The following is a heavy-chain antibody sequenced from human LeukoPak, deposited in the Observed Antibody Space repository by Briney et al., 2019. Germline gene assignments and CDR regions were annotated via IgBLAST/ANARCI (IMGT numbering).Heavy chain of an antibody. D-gene: IGHD5-12*01. CDR3: ARAKVAYGIDV. Sequence: QAPXXXXEWVSSISSSSSYIYYADSVKGRFTISRDNAKNSLYLQMNSLRAEDTAVYYCARAKVAYGIDVWGQGTTVTVSS. J-gene: IGHJ6*02. V-gene: IGHV3-21*01. CDR2: ISSSSSYI.